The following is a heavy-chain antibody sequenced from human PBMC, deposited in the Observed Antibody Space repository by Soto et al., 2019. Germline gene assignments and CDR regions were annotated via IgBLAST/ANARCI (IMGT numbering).Heavy chain of an antibody. CDR3: ARGGLLWFGERISPVDV. Sequence: GGSLRLSCAASGFTFSSYGMHWVRQAPGKGLEWVAVIWYDGSNKYYADSVKGRFTISRDNSKNTLYLQMNSLRAEDTAVYYCARGGLLWFGERISPVDVWGKGTTVTVSS. J-gene: IGHJ6*04. CDR1: GFTFSSYG. V-gene: IGHV3-33*01. D-gene: IGHD3-10*01. CDR2: IWYDGSNK.